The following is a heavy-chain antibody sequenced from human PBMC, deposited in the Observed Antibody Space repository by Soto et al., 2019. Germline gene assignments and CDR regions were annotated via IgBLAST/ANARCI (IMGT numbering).Heavy chain of an antibody. CDR2: TNPDGSIT. CDR1: GFTITNYW. Sequence: GGSLRLSCAASGFTITNYWMHWVRQAPGKGLVWVSRTNPDGSITSYADSAKGRFSIFRDNAENTLFLQMNSLRADDTAVYYCERDPPEDYFKLDYWGQGALVTVSS. J-gene: IGHJ4*02. CDR3: ERDPPEDYFKLDY. D-gene: IGHD3-10*01. V-gene: IGHV3-74*01.